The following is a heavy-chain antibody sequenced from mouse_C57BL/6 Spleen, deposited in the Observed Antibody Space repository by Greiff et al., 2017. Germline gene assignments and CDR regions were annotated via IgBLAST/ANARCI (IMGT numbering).Heavy chain of an antibody. V-gene: IGHV1-69*01. D-gene: IGHD1-1*01. CDR1: GYTFTSYW. CDR3: AKGYYGSSYDYFDY. J-gene: IGHJ2*01. CDR2: IDPSDSYT. Sequence: QVQLQQPGAELVMPGASVKLSCKASGYTFTSYWMHWVKQRPGQGLEWIGEIDPSDSYTNYNQKFKGKSTLTVDKSSSTAYMQLSSLTSEDSAVXYCAKGYYGSSYDYFDYWGQGTTLTVSS.